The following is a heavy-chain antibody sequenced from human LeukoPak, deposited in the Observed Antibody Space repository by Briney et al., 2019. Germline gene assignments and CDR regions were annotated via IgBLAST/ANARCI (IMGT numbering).Heavy chain of an antibody. Sequence: SVKVSCKASGGTCSSYAISWVRQAPGQGLEWMGGIIPIFGTANYAQKFQGRVTITADKSTSTAYMELSSLRSEDTAVYYCARELPDYYDILTGYSAFDYWGQGTLVTVSS. CDR3: ARELPDYYDILTGYSAFDY. CDR1: GGTCSSYA. CDR2: IIPIFGTA. V-gene: IGHV1-69*06. D-gene: IGHD3-9*01. J-gene: IGHJ4*02.